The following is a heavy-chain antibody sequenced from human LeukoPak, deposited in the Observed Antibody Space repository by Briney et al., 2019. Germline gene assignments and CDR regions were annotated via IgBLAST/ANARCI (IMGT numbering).Heavy chain of an antibody. CDR2: ISSDGSNK. CDR3: ARDRYSSGWYGDFDC. J-gene: IGHJ4*02. CDR1: GFTFNSYA. D-gene: IGHD6-19*01. Sequence: GGSLRLSCAASGFTFNSYALHWVRQAPGKGLEWVAVISSDGSNKYYADSVKGRFTISRDNSKNTLYLQMNSLRAEDTAVYYCARDRYSSGWYGDFDCWGQGALVTVSS. V-gene: IGHV3-30-3*01.